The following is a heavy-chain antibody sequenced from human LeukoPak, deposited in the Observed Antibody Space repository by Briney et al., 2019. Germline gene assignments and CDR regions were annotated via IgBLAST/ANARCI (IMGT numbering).Heavy chain of an antibody. Sequence: GGSLRLFCAASGFNFSRYSMNWVPQAPGKGLEGVSSISSSSSYIYYADSVKSRFTISRDNDKNSLYLQMNSLRAEDTAVYYCARETGGGYSSGWYPLDYWLQGTL. CDR3: ARETGGGYSSGWYPLDY. V-gene: IGHV3-21*01. CDR1: GFNFSRYS. D-gene: IGHD6-19*01. J-gene: IGHJ4*02. CDR2: ISSSSSYI.